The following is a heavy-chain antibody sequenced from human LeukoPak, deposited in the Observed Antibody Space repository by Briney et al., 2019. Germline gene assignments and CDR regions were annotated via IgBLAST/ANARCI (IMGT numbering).Heavy chain of an antibody. CDR3: ATKVPGTSHFSS. CDR1: GFTFSSYT. Sequence: TGGSLRLSCAASGFTFSSYTMNWVRQAPGKGLEWVSSIAGSSGYISYADSVKGRFTISRDNAKKSLYLQMTSLTAEDTAVYYCATKVPGTSHFSSWGQGTLVTVSS. D-gene: IGHD6-19*01. V-gene: IGHV3-21*01. J-gene: IGHJ4*02. CDR2: IAGSSGYI.